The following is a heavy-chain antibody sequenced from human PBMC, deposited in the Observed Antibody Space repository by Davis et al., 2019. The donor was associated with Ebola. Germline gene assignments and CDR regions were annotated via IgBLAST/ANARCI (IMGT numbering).Heavy chain of an antibody. CDR2: IKSDGSEK. CDR1: GFTFSSYW. Sequence: GESLKISCAASGFTFSSYWMTWVRQAPGRGLEWVANIKSDGSEKSYVDSVKGRFTISRDSAKNSLYLQMNSLRVEDTAVYYCARDLDYHEGGGDFDAFDMWGQGTMVTVSS. CDR3: ARDLDYHEGGGDFDAFDM. D-gene: IGHD2-21*02. V-gene: IGHV3-7*01. J-gene: IGHJ3*02.